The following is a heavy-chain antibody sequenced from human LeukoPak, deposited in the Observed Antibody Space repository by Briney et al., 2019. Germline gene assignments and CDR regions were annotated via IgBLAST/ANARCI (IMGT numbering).Heavy chain of an antibody. D-gene: IGHD3-22*01. CDR1: GFTFSTYG. CDR2: IWYDGSNK. V-gene: IGHV3-33*01. Sequence: PGGSLRLSCAASGFTFSTYGMHWVRQAPGKGLEWEAVIWYDGSNKYYADSVKGRFTISRDNSKNTLYLQMNSLRAEDTAVYYCARSYYYDSSHTVDYWGQGTLVTVSS. CDR3: ARSYYYDSSHTVDY. J-gene: IGHJ4*02.